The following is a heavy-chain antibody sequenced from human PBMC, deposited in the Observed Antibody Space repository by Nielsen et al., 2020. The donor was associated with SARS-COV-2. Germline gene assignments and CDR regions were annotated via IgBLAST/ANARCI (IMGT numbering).Heavy chain of an antibody. V-gene: IGHV3-21*01. J-gene: IGHJ6*02. CDR1: GFTFSNYV. D-gene: IGHD3-22*01. CDR2: ISASGAST. CDR3: AREDDSSGYTYGMDV. Sequence: GESLKISCAASGFTFSNYVMNWVRQSPGKGLEWVSAISASGASTYYADSVKGRFTISRDNPKNSLYLQMNSLRAEDTAVYYCAREDDSSGYTYGMDVWGQGTTVTVSS.